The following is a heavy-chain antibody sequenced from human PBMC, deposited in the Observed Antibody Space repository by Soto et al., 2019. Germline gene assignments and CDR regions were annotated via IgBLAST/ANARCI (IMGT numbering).Heavy chain of an antibody. CDR3: AVAISSWYKRCFDY. CDR2: MNPNSGNT. Sequence: QVQLVQSGAEVKKPGASVKVSCKASGYTFTSYDINWVRQATGQGPEWMGWMNPNSGNTGDAQKFQGRVTMTRNTSISTAYMELSSLRSEDPAVYYCAVAISSWYKRCFDYWGQGTLVTVSS. J-gene: IGHJ4*02. D-gene: IGHD6-13*01. CDR1: GYTFTSYD. V-gene: IGHV1-8*01.